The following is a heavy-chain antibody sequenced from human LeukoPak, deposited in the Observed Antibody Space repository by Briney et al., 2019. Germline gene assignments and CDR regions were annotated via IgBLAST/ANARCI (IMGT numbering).Heavy chain of an antibody. CDR2: IYHSGST. Sequence: PSETLSLTCAVSGGSISSGGYSWNWIRQPPGKGLEWIGYIYHSGSTYYNPSLKSRVTISVDRSKNQFSLKLSSVTAADTAVYYCAGGGRVPQGYGMDVWGQGTTVTVSS. D-gene: IGHD2-15*01. CDR1: GGSISSGGYS. V-gene: IGHV4-30-2*01. CDR3: AGGGRVPQGYGMDV. J-gene: IGHJ6*02.